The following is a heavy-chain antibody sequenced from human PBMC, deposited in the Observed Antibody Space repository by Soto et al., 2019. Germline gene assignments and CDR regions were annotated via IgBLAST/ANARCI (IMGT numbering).Heavy chain of an antibody. V-gene: IGHV5-10-1*01. Sequence: GESLKISCKASGYKFTTFWLNWVRQTPGKGLEWLGRIDPTDSFTNYSPPFEGHVTISVDRSISTAYLQWTSLQASDTAIYYCARPASGGSRDAFDVWGQGTTVTVSS. CDR2: IDPTDSFT. D-gene: IGHD2-15*01. J-gene: IGHJ3*01. CDR1: GYKFTTFW. CDR3: ARPASGGSRDAFDV.